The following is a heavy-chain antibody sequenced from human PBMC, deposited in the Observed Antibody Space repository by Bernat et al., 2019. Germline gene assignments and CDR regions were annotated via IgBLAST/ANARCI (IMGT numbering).Heavy chain of an antibody. J-gene: IGHJ6*03. CDR1: GGSIVSYY. CDR2: IFYTGTT. CDR3: ARGNLSLYYYYYYMDV. Sequence: QVQLQESGPGLVKPSETLSLTCTVSGGSIVSYYWSWIRQPPGKGLECIGYIFYTGTTTYNPSLKSRVIISVDTSKNQFSLKLSSVTAADTAVYYCARGNLSLYYYYYYMDVWGKGTTVTVSS. V-gene: IGHV4-59*01.